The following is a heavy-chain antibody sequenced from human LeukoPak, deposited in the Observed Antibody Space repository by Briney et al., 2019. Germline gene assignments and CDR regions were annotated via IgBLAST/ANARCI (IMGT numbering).Heavy chain of an antibody. Sequence: GGSLRLSCAASGFTFSTYSMSWVRQAPGRGLEWVSSINSDGKYMFYADSVKGRFTISRDNAKNSLHLQMNSLRADDTAVYYCASTSEKSRWDFDYWGQGTLVTVSA. CDR1: GFTFSTYS. J-gene: IGHJ4*02. D-gene: IGHD4-23*01. CDR3: ASTSEKSRWDFDY. V-gene: IGHV3-21*01. CDR2: INSDGKYM.